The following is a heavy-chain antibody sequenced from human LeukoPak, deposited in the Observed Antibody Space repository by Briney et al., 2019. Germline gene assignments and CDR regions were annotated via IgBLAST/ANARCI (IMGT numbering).Heavy chain of an antibody. J-gene: IGHJ4*02. V-gene: IGHV4-59*12. D-gene: IGHD3-10*01. CDR2: IYYSGST. Sequence: SETLSLTCTVSGGSISTYFWSWIRQPPGKGLEWIGYIYYSGSTYYNPSLKSRVTISVDTSKNQFSLKLSSVTAADTAVYYCARTSMVRGLDYWGQGTLVTVSS. CDR1: GGSISTYF. CDR3: ARTSMVRGLDY.